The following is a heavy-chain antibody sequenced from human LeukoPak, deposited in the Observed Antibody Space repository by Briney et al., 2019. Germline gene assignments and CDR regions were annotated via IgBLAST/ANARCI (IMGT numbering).Heavy chain of an antibody. Sequence: SETLSLTCTVSGGSISSSSYYWGWIRQPPGKGLEWIGYIYHSGSTYYNPSLKSRVTISVDRSKNQFSLKLSSVTAADTAVYYCARGVVTADNWFDPWGQGTLVTVSS. CDR1: GGSISSSSYY. CDR3: ARGVVTADNWFDP. J-gene: IGHJ5*02. CDR2: IYHSGST. V-gene: IGHV4-30-2*01. D-gene: IGHD2-21*02.